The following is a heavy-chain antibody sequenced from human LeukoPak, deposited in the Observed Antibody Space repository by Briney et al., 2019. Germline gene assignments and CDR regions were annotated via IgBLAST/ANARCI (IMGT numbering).Heavy chain of an antibody. J-gene: IGHJ4*02. D-gene: IGHD5-12*01. Sequence: SETLSLTCTVSGGSISSSSYYWGWIRQPPGKGLEWIGSIYYSGSTYYNPSLKSRVTISVDTSRNQFSLKLSSVTAADTAVYYCARQGNSGSGGLSEIDYWGQGTLVTVSS. CDR2: IYYSGST. CDR1: GGSISSSSYY. V-gene: IGHV4-39*01. CDR3: ARQGNSGSGGLSEIDY.